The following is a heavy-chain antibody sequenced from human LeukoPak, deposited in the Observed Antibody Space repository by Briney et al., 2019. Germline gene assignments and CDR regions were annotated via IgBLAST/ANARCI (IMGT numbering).Heavy chain of an antibody. J-gene: IGHJ4*02. CDR2: LGPSSNAI. Sequence: GGCLRLSCAASGFTFSGYSMDWVRQAPGKGLEWVSYLGPSSNAIHYADSVKGRFTISRDNAKNSLYLQMNSLRDEDTAVYYCARPHQDYVWGSPNYWGQGTLVTVSS. CDR3: ARPHQDYVWGSPNY. V-gene: IGHV3-48*02. CDR1: GFTFSGYS. D-gene: IGHD3-16*01.